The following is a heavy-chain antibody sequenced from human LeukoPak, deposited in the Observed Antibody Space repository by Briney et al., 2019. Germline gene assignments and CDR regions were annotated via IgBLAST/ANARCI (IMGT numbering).Heavy chain of an antibody. J-gene: IGHJ6*02. V-gene: IGHV3-30*04. D-gene: IGHD3-10*01. CDR1: GFTFSNYA. Sequence: GGSLRLSCAASGFTFSNYAMHWVRQAPGKGLEWVAVISYDGSNKYYADSVRDRFTISRDNSKNTLYLQMNRLRPEDTAVYYCARDLQRGLTKVRGVIIASYYGMDVWGQGTTVTVSS. CDR2: ISYDGSNK. CDR3: ARDLQRGLTKVRGVIIASYYGMDV.